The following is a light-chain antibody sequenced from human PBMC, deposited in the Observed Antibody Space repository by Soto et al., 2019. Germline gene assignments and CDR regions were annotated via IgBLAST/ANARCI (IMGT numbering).Light chain of an antibody. Sequence: ILLTQSPCTLSLSPGERATLSCRASQSFSSNYLAWHQQKPGQAPRLLIYGASSRATGIPERFSGSGSGTDFTLTISRLEPEDFEVYYCQQYGSSPGTFGQGTKVDIK. CDR1: QSFSSNY. V-gene: IGKV3-20*01. CDR2: GAS. J-gene: IGKJ1*01. CDR3: QQYGSSPGT.